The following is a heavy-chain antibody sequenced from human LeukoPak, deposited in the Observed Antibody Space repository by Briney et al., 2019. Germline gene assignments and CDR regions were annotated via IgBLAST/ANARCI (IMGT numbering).Heavy chain of an antibody. V-gene: IGHV1-3*01. Sequence: GASVKVSFKASGYTFTIYAMHWGRQAPGQRLEWMGWINAGNGNTKYSQKFQGRVTITRDTSASTAYMELSSLRSEDTAVYYCARGPPNIMSFDYWGQGTLVTVS. D-gene: IGHD3-16*01. CDR3: ARGPPNIMSFDY. J-gene: IGHJ4*02. CDR1: GYTFTIYA. CDR2: INAGNGNT.